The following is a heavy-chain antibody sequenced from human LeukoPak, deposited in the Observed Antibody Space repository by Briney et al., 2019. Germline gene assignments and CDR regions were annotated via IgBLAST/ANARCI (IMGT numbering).Heavy chain of an antibody. CDR3: ARGIVGATSYFDY. CDR2: INPNSGGT. D-gene: IGHD1-26*01. Sequence: ASVKVSCKASGYTFTGYYMPWVRQAPGQGLEWMGRINPNSGGTNYAQKFQGRVTMTRDTSISTAYMELSRLRSDDTAVYYCARGIVGATSYFDYWGQGTLVTVSS. V-gene: IGHV1-2*06. J-gene: IGHJ4*02. CDR1: GYTFTGYY.